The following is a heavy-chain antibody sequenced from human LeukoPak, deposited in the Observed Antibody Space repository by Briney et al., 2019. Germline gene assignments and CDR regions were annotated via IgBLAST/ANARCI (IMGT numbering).Heavy chain of an antibody. CDR3: AREGGWFDP. V-gene: IGHV4-34*01. Sequence: PSETLSLTCAVYGGSFSGYYWSWIRQPPGKGLEWMGEINHSGSTNYNPSLKSRVTISVDTSKNQFSLKLSSVTAADTAVYYCAREGGWFDPWGQGTLVTVSS. D-gene: IGHD3-16*01. J-gene: IGHJ5*02. CDR1: GGSFSGYY. CDR2: INHSGST.